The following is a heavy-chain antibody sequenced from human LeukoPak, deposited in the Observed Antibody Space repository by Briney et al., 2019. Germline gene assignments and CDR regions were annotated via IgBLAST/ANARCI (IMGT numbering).Heavy chain of an antibody. CDR2: IYYSGST. CDR1: GGSISSYY. J-gene: IGHJ6*02. Sequence: SETLSLTCTVSGGSISSYYWSWIRQPPGKGLEWIGYIYYSGSTNYNPSLKSRVTISVDTSKNQFSLKLSSVTAADTAVYYCARHGGSGSYYTYYYYGMDVWGQGTTLTVSS. D-gene: IGHD3-10*01. V-gene: IGHV4-59*08. CDR3: ARHGGSGSYYTYYYYGMDV.